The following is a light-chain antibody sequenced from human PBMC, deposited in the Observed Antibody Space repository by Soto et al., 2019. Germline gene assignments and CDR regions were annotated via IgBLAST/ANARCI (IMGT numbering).Light chain of an antibody. CDR3: SSLTSSSTLL. CDR2: DVN. J-gene: IGLJ2*01. CDR1: SSDIGSYNY. V-gene: IGLV2-14*01. Sequence: QSALTQPASVSGSPGQSITISCTGTSSDIGSYNYVSWYQQHPGKAPKLMIYDVNNRPSGVSNRFSGSKSGNTASLTISGLQPEDEADYYCSSLTSSSTLLFGGGTKLTVL.